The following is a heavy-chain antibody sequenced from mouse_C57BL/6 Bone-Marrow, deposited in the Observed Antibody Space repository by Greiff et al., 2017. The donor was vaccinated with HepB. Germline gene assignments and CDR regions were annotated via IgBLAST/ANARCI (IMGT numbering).Heavy chain of an antibody. CDR1: GFSLTSYG. V-gene: IGHV2-2*01. CDR2: IWSGGST. CDR3: ARGWRLGY. Sequence: QVQLQQSGPGLVQPSQSLSITCTVSGFSLTSYGVHWVRQSPGKGLEWLGVIWSGGSTDYNAAFISRLSISKDNSKSQVFFKMNSLQADDTAIYSCARGWRLGYWGQGTTLTVSS. D-gene: IGHD1-1*02. J-gene: IGHJ2*01.